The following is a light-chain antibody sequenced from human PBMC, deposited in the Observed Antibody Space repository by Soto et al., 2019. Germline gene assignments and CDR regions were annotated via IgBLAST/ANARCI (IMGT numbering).Light chain of an antibody. J-gene: IGLJ1*01. CDR1: SSDIGFYNY. V-gene: IGLV2-8*01. CDR3: SSYAGKNSLV. CDR2: DVN. Sequence: QSVLTQPPSAPGSPGQSVIMSCTGTSSDIGFYNYVSWYQHHPGRAPKLIIYDVNKRPSGVPHRFSGSKSGDSASLTVSGLQPEDEADYYCSSYAGKNSLVFGTGTKITVL.